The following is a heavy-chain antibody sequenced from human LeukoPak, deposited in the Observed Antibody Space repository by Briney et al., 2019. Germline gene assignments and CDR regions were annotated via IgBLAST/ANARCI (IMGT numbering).Heavy chain of an antibody. CDR2: FYPEDGET. V-gene: IGHV1-24*01. D-gene: IGHD2-8*01. Sequence: ASVKVSCTVSGYTLTELSMHWVRQAPGKGLEWMGGFYPEDGETIYAQKFQGRVTMTEDTSTDTAYMELSSLRSEDTAVYYCATAPYCTNGVCYLGPDYWGQGTLVTVSS. J-gene: IGHJ4*02. CDR3: ATAPYCTNGVCYLGPDY. CDR1: GYTLTELS.